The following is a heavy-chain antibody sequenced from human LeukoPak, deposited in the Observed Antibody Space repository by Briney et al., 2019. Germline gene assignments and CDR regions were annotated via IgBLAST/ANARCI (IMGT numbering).Heavy chain of an antibody. D-gene: IGHD2-15*01. V-gene: IGHV3-21*01. CDR2: ISSSSSYI. Sequence: KTGGSLRLSCAASGFTFSSYSMNWVRQAPGKGLEWVSSISSSSSYIYYADSVKGRFTISRDNAKNSLYLQMNSLRAEDTAGYYCARDLVAATPDAFDIWGQGTMVTVSS. CDR1: GFTFSSYS. CDR3: ARDLVAATPDAFDI. J-gene: IGHJ3*02.